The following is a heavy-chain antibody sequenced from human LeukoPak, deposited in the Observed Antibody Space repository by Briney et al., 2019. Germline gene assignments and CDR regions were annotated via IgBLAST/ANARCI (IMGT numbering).Heavy chain of an antibody. CDR2: IYYSGST. D-gene: IGHD1-14*01. Sequence: SETLSLTCTVSGGSISSYYWSWIRQPPGKGLEWVGYIYYSGSTNYNPSLKSQVTISVDTSKNQFSLKLSSVTAADTAVYYCARAPLNHFDYWGQGTLVTVSS. J-gene: IGHJ4*02. V-gene: IGHV4-59*01. CDR1: GGSISSYY. CDR3: ARAPLNHFDY.